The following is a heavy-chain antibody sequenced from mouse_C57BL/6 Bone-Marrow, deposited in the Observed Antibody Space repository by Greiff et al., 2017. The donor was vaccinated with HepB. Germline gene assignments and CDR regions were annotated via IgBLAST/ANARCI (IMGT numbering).Heavy chain of an antibody. J-gene: IGHJ4*01. Sequence: QVHVKQPGAELVKPGASVKMSCKASGYTFTSYWITWVKQRPGQGLEWIGDIYPGSGSTNYNEKFKSKATLTVDTSSSTAYMQLSSRTSEDSAVYYCAREGKDAMEYWGQGTSVTGSS. V-gene: IGHV1-55*01. CDR2: IYPGSGST. CDR1: GYTFTSYW. CDR3: AREGKDAMEY.